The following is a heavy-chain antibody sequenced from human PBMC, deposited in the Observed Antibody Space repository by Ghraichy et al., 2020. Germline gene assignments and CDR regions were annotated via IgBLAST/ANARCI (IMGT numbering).Heavy chain of an antibody. CDR1: GFTLSRYW. V-gene: IGHV3-74*01. J-gene: IGHJ4*02. Sequence: GGSLRLSCAASGFTLSRYWMHWVRRTPGKGLVWVSSIHSDGTTTKYADSVKGRFTTSRDNAKNTLYLQMNSLRAEDTAVYYCVSEFGADRNYWGQGTLVTVSS. D-gene: IGHD4/OR15-4a*01. CDR2: IHSDGTTT. CDR3: VSEFGADRNY.